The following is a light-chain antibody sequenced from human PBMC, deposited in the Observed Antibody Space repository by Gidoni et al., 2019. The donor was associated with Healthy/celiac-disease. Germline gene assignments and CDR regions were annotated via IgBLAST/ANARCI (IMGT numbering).Light chain of an antibody. Sequence: DIQMTQSPSSMSASVRDRVTITCRASQGISKYFDWYQQKPGQVPKLLTYAASTLQSGVPARFCGSGSGTDFTLPMSRLQPEDVSTYYGQKKLTFGGXTQVEIK. J-gene: IGKJ4*01. CDR3: QKKLT. CDR1: QGISKY. V-gene: IGKV1-27*01. CDR2: AAS.